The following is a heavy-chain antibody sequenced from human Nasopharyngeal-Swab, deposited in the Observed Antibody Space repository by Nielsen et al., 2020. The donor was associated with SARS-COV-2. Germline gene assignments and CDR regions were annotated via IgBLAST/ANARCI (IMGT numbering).Heavy chain of an antibody. CDR3: ARVLDGYNGFDY. CDR1: GFTFSDYY. J-gene: IGHJ4*02. Sequence: GESLKISCAASGFTFSDYYMSWIRQAPGKGLEWVSYISSSGSTIYYADSVKGRFTISRDSSRNTLYLQMNSLTAEDTAVYYCARVLDGYNGFDYWGQGTLVTVSS. CDR2: ISSSGSTI. V-gene: IGHV3-11*01. D-gene: IGHD5-24*01.